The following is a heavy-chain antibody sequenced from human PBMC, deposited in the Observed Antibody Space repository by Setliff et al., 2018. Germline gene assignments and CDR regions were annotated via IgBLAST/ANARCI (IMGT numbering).Heavy chain of an antibody. D-gene: IGHD1-26*01. V-gene: IGHV4-59*08. J-gene: IGHJ5*02. CDR2: IYYSGTT. CDR1: DGSISNYY. CDR3: AAVGIDAGGGWFDP. Sequence: PSETLSLTCTVSDGSISNYYWSWIRQPPGKGLEWIGYIYYSGTTNSIPSLKSRVTISVDTSKNQFSLKLGSVTAADTAVYFCAAVGIDAGGGWFDPWGHGIPVTVSS.